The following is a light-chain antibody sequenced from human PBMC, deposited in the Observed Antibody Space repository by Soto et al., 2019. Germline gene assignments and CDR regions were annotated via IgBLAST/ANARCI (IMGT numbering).Light chain of an antibody. CDR1: SSDVGGYNY. J-gene: IGLJ1*01. CDR3: TSYAGSNNLVV. CDR2: EVS. V-gene: IGLV2-8*01. Sequence: QLVLTQPPSASGSPGQSVTISCTGTSSDVGGYNYVSWYQQHPGKAPKLMISEVSKRPSGVPDRFSGSKSGNTASLTVSGLQAEDEADYYCTSYAGSNNLVVFGTGTKLTVL.